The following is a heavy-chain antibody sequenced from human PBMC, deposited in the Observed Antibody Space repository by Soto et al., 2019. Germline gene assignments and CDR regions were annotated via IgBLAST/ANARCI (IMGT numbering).Heavy chain of an antibody. D-gene: IGHD6-13*01. J-gene: IGHJ4*02. CDR1: GGSISSSNW. Sequence: SETLSLTCAVSGGSISSSNWWSWVRQPPGKGLEWIGEIYHSGSTNYNPSLKSRVTISVDKSKNQFSLKLCSVTAADTAVYYCARADMGGSSWPFDYWGQGTLVTVSS. CDR2: IYHSGST. CDR3: ARADMGGSSWPFDY. V-gene: IGHV4-4*02.